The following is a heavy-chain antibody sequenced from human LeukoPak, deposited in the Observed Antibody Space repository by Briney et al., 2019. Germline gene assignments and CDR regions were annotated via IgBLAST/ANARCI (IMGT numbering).Heavy chain of an antibody. CDR3: ARGSSYSSSRWVYYYYGMDV. V-gene: IGHV4-34*01. CDR2: INHSGST. D-gene: IGHD6-13*01. Sequence: SETLSLTCAVYGGSFSGYYWSWIRQPPGKGLEWIGEINHSGSTNYNPSLKSRVTISVDTSKNQFSLKLSSVTAADTAVYYCARGSSYSSSRWVYYYYGMDVWGQGTTVTVSS. CDR1: GGSFSGYY. J-gene: IGHJ6*02.